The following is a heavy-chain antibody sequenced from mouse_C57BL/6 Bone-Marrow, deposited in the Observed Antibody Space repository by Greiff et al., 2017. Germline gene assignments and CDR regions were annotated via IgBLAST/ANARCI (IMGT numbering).Heavy chain of an antibody. Sequence: EVKVVESGGGLVKPGGSLKLSCAASGFTFSDYGMHWVRQAPEKGLEWVAYISSGSSTIYYADTVKGRFTISRDNAKNTLFLQRTSLRSEDTAMYYCATKHPYYYGSSYWYFDVWGTGTTVTVSS. CDR2: ISSGSSTI. CDR3: ATKHPYYYGSSYWYFDV. CDR1: GFTFSDYG. D-gene: IGHD1-1*01. J-gene: IGHJ1*03. V-gene: IGHV5-17*01.